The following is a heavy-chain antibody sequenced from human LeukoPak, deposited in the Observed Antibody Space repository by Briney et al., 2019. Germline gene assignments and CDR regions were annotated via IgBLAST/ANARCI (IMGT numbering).Heavy chain of an antibody. CDR1: GGSISSYY. CDR3: ASGSSLYYYDSSGYYPLRD. Sequence: PSETLSLTCTVSGGSISSYYWSWIRQPPGKGLEWIGYIYYSGSTNYNPSLKSRVTISGDTSKNQFSLKLRSVTAADTAVYYCASGSSLYYYDSSGYYPLRDWGQGTLVTVSS. J-gene: IGHJ4*02. D-gene: IGHD3-22*01. CDR2: IYYSGST. V-gene: IGHV4-59*01.